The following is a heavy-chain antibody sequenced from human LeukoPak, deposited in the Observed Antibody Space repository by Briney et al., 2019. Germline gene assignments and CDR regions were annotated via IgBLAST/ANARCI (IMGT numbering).Heavy chain of an antibody. CDR3: ARHDLSHTSSFDY. Sequence: PSETLSLTCTVSGGSISSYYWSWIRQPPGKGLEWIGYIYYSGSTNYNPSLKSRVTISVDTSKNQFSLKLSSVTAADTAVYYCARHDLSHTSSFDYWGQGTLVTVSS. D-gene: IGHD2-2*01. V-gene: IGHV4-59*08. J-gene: IGHJ4*02. CDR1: GGSISSYY. CDR2: IYYSGST.